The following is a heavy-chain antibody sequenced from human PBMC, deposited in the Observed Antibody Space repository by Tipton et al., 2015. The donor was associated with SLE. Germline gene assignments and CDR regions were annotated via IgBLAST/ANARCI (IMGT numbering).Heavy chain of an antibody. CDR2: IIPGNGNT. CDR3: ARDTGSDWSFDF. CDR1: GYTFPSYA. V-gene: IGHV1-3*01. D-gene: IGHD6-19*01. J-gene: IGHJ4*02. Sequence: QLVQSGAEVKKPGASVKVSCKASGYTFPSYAMHWVRQAPGQRLEWMGWIIPGNGNTKYSQNFQGRVIITTDTSASTAYMELSSLRSEDTAVYYCARDTGSDWSFDFWGQGTPVTVSS.